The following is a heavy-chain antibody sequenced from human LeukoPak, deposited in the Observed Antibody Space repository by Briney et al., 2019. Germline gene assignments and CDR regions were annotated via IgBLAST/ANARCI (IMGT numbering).Heavy chain of an antibody. V-gene: IGHV4-39*01. CDR2: IYYSGST. CDR1: GGSISSSSYY. J-gene: IGHJ4*02. Sequence: SETLSLTCTVSGGSISSSSYYWGWIRQPPGKGLEWIGSIYYSGSTYYNPSLKSRVTISVDTSKNQFSLKLSSVTAADTAVYYCARLTDCSSTSCYATSDYWGQGTLVTVTS. D-gene: IGHD2-2*01. CDR3: ARLTDCSSTSCYATSDY.